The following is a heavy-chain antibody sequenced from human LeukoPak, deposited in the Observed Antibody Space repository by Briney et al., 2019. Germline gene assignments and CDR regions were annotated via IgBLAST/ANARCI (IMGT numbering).Heavy chain of an antibody. D-gene: IGHD4-17*01. Sequence: PGGFLRLSCEASGISFSSYWMQWVRQAPGEGLVWVSGIRSDGSGTNYADSVKGRFTISRDNAKNTLYLQMNSLRAEDTAVYYCARGYGDYVDYWGQGTLVTVSS. V-gene: IGHV3-74*01. CDR1: GISFSSYW. CDR2: IRSDGSGT. J-gene: IGHJ4*02. CDR3: ARGYGDYVDY.